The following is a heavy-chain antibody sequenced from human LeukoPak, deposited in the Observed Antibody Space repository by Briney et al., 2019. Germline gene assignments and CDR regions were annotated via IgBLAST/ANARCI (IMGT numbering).Heavy chain of an antibody. CDR3: TKNIAATGTTNDAFDI. Sequence: GGSLRLSCAASGFTFSNFAMSWVRQAPGKGLEWVSAISGSGDSTYYADSVRGRFTVSRDSSKNTLYLQMNSLRAADTAVYYCTKNIAATGTTNDAFDIWGHGTVVTVSS. CDR2: ISGSGDST. J-gene: IGHJ3*02. CDR1: GFTFSNFA. D-gene: IGHD6-13*01. V-gene: IGHV3-23*01.